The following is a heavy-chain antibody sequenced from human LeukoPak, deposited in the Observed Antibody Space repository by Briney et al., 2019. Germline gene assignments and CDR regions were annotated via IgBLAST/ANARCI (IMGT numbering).Heavy chain of an antibody. CDR3: ATVYGSGANDAFDI. CDR2: INPNSGGT. CDR1: GYTFTGYY. V-gene: IGHV1-2*04. Sequence: GASVKVSCKASGYTFTGYYMHWVRQAPGQGLEWMGWINPNSGGTNYAQKFQGWVTMTRDTSISTAYMELSRLRSDDTAVYYCATVYGSGANDAFDIWGQGTMVTVSS. J-gene: IGHJ3*02. D-gene: IGHD3-10*01.